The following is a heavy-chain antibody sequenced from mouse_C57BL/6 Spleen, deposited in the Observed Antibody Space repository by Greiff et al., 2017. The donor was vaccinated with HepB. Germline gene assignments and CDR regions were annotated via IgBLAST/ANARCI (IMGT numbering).Heavy chain of an antibody. D-gene: IGHD4-1*01. CDR2: INPSTGGT. CDR3: ARGIWDEGGAMAY. CDR1: GYSFTGYY. Sequence: EVQLQQSGPELVKPGASVKISRKASGYSFTGYYMNWVKQSPEKSLEWIGEINPSTGGTTYNQKFKAKATLTVDKSSSPAYMQLKSLTSEDSAVYYCARGIWDEGGAMAYWGQGTSVTVSS. V-gene: IGHV1-42*01. J-gene: IGHJ4*01.